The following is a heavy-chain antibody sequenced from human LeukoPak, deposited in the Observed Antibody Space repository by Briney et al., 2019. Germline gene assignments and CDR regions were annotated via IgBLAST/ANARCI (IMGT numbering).Heavy chain of an antibody. CDR1: GFTFSSYA. V-gene: IGHV3-23*01. Sequence: GGSLRLSCAASGFTFSSYAMAWVRQAPGKGLEWVSSISSSGGSTFYPDSVKGRFTVSRDNSKSTLYLQMNSLRAEDTAVYYCASRGHYYFDYWGQGTLVTVSS. D-gene: IGHD3-10*01. CDR2: ISSSGGST. J-gene: IGHJ4*02. CDR3: ASRGHYYFDY.